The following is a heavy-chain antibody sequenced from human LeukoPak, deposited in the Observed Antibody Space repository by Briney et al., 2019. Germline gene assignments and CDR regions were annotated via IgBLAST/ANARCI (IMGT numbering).Heavy chain of an antibody. J-gene: IGHJ5*02. D-gene: IGHD5-12*01. CDR3: AKALQSGYNYGPPGRYSGYDIALGWFDP. CDR2: ISGSGGST. V-gene: IGHV3-23*01. Sequence: GGSLRLSCAASGFTFSDYYMSWVRQAPGKGLEWVSAISGSGGSTYYADSVKGRFTISRDNSENTLYLQMNSLRADDTAVYYCAKALQSGYNYGPPGRYSGYDIALGWFDPWGQGTLVAVSS. CDR1: GFTFSDYY.